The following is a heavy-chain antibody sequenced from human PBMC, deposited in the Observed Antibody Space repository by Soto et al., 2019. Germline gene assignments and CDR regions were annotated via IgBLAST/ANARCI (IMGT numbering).Heavy chain of an antibody. CDR2: INPDGST. J-gene: IGHJ4*02. D-gene: IGHD3-16*01. Sequence: EVELVESGGGLVQPGGSLRLSCAASGFSVNGNYMRWVRQAPGKGLEWVSIINPDGSTYYADSVKGRFTISRDTSKNTLYLHMNSLRAEDTGVFYCACYRHSGRYAYWGQGTLVIVSS. V-gene: IGHV3-66*01. CDR3: ACYRHSGRYAY. CDR1: GFSVNGNY.